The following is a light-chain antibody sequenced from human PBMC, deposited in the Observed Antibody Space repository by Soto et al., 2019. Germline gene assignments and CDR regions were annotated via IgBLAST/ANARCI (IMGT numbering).Light chain of an antibody. J-gene: IGLJ2*01. V-gene: IGLV2-23*03. Sequence: QSALTQPASVSGSPGQSITISCTGTSSDVGSYNLVSWYQQHPGKATKLMIYEGSKRPSGVSNRFSGSKSGNTASLTISGLQAEDEADYYCCSYAGSSTFHVVFGGGTKLTVL. CDR3: CSYAGSSTFHVV. CDR2: EGS. CDR1: SSDVGSYNL.